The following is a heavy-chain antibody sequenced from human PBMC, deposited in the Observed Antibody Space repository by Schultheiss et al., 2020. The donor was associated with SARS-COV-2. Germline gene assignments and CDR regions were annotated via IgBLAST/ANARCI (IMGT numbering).Heavy chain of an antibody. CDR3: AKEAGTEDYFDY. Sequence: GGSLRLSCAASGFTFSTYGMHWVRQAPGKGLEWVSAISGSGGSTYYADSVKGRFTISRHNSKNTLYLQMNSLRAEDTAVYYCAKEAGTEDYFDYWGQGTLVTVSS. CDR1: GFTFSTYG. J-gene: IGHJ4*02. CDR2: ISGSGGST. V-gene: IGHV3-23*01.